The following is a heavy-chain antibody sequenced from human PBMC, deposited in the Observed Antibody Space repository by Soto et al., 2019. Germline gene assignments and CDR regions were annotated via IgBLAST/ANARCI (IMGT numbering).Heavy chain of an antibody. V-gene: IGHV1-46*01. Sequence: ASVKVSGKASGYTFISCYMDWVRQAPGQGLEWMGIINPSGGSTSYAQKFQGRVTMTRDTSTSTVYMELSSLRSQDTAVYYCAIDLDIKYHYYDTPFEYSGQGTLVTVCS. CDR3: AIDLDIKYHYYDTPFEY. D-gene: IGHD3-22*01. CDR1: GYTFISCY. CDR2: INPSGGST. J-gene: IGHJ4*02.